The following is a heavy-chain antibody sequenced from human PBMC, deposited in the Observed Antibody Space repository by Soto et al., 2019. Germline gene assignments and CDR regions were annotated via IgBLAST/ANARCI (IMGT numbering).Heavy chain of an antibody. CDR2: IYYSGST. D-gene: IGHD5-18*01. CDR3: ARHLSRDWGYSTNWFDP. Sequence: SETLSLTCTVSGGSISSSSYYWGWIRQPPGKGLEWIGSIYYSGSTYYNPSLKSRVTISVDTSKNQFSLKLSSVTAADTAVYYCARHLSRDWGYSTNWFDPWGQGTLVTVSS. J-gene: IGHJ5*02. CDR1: GGSISSSSYY. V-gene: IGHV4-39*01.